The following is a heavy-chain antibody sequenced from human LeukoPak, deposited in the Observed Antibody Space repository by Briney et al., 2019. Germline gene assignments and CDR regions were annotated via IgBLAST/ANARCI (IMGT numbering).Heavy chain of an antibody. CDR2: FHNSGTS. CDR3: TRGAGWLIDY. V-gene: IGHV4-59*01. J-gene: IGHJ4*02. CDR1: DDSISDYY. Sequence: TTSETLSPTCTVSDDSISDYYRGWIRQPPGKGLEWIGYFHNSGTSTYNPSLKSRVTISADTSKNQFSLKLNSLTTADTAVYYCTRGAGWLIDYWGQGILVTVSS. D-gene: IGHD3-16*01.